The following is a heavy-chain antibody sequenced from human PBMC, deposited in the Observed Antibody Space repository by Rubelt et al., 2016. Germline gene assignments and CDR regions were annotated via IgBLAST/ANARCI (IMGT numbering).Heavy chain of an antibody. CDR2: IYYSGST. Sequence: GPGLVKPSETLSLTCTVSGGSISSYYWSWIRQPPGKGLEWIGSIYYSGSTNYNPSLKSRVTISVDTSKNQFSRKLNSMTAADTAVYYCARLGKWSAGGVDYWGQGTLVTVSS. D-gene: IGHD3-16*01. CDR3: ARLGKWSAGGVDY. V-gene: IGHV4-59*08. CDR1: GGSISSYY. J-gene: IGHJ4*02.